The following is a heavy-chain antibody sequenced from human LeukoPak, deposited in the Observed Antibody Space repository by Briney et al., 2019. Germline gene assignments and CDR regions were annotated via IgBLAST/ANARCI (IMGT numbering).Heavy chain of an antibody. V-gene: IGHV7-4-1*02. CDR2: INTNTGNP. D-gene: IGHD1-1*01. CDR3: ARVLTDYSQLPSDAFDI. CDR1: GYTFTSYA. Sequence: ASVKVSCKASGYTFTSYAMNWVRQAPGQGLEWMGWINTNTGNPTYAQGFTGRFVFSLDTSVSTAYLQISSLKAEDTAVYYCARVLTDYSQLPSDAFDIWGQGTMVTVSS. J-gene: IGHJ3*02.